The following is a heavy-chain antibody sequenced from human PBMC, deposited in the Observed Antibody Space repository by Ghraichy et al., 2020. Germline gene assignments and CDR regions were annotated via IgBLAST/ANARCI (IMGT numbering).Heavy chain of an antibody. CDR2: IYSGGST. CDR3: ARESSDGYTYSYYMDV. J-gene: IGHJ6*03. Sequence: ESLNISCTVSGGSISNYYWSWIRQPPGKRLEWIGYIYSGGSTNYNPSLKSRVTISVDTSRNQFSLKLSSVTAADTAVYYCARESSDGYTYSYYMDVWGKGTTVTVSS. CDR1: GGSISNYY. V-gene: IGHV4-59*01. D-gene: IGHD5-18*01.